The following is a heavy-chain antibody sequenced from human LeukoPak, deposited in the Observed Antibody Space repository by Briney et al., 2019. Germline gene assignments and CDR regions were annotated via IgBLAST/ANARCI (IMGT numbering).Heavy chain of an antibody. J-gene: IGHJ4*02. CDR3: ARLWDDECLARSIRYFDY. CDR2: IYYSGST. D-gene: IGHD3-3*01. CDR1: GGSISSSSYY. V-gene: IGHV4-39*07. Sequence: PSETLSLTCTVSGGSISSSSYYWGWIRQPPGKGLEWIGSIYYSGSTYYNPSLKSRVTISVDTSKNQFSLKLSSVTAADTAVYYCARLWDDECLARSIRYFDYWGKGTLVTVSS.